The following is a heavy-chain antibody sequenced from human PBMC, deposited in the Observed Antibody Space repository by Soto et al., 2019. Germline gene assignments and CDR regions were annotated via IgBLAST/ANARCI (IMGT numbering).Heavy chain of an antibody. CDR2: ISGSGGST. CDR3: AKDPPYYYDSSGKFDY. Sequence: PGGSLRLSCAASGFTFSSYAMSWVRQAPGKGLEWVSAISGSGGSTYYADSVKGRFTISRDNSKNTLYLQMNSLRAEDTAVYYCAKDPPYYYDSSGKFDYWGQGTLVTVSS. J-gene: IGHJ4*02. D-gene: IGHD3-22*01. V-gene: IGHV3-23*01. CDR1: GFTFSSYA.